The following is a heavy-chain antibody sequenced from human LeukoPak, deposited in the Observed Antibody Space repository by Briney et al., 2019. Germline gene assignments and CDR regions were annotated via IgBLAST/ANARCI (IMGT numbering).Heavy chain of an antibody. CDR1: GVTLSSYA. V-gene: IGHV3-23*01. D-gene: IGHD4-11*01. Sequence: GGSLRLSCTASGVTLSSYAMSWARQAPGKGLEWVSGISSSGSGGSTYYADSVKGRFTISRDNSKNTLFLQMNSLRTEDTAVYFCARWGNDYSQFDSRGQGTLVTVS. J-gene: IGHJ4*02. CDR2: ISSSGSGGST. CDR3: ARWGNDYSQFDS.